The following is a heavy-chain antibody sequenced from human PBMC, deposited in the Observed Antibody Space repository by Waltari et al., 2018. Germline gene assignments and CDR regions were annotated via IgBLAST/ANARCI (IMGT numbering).Heavy chain of an antibody. Sequence: QVQLVQSGAEVKKPGSSVKVSCKASGGTFSSYAISWVRQAPGQGLEWMGGIIPSFGTANYAQKVQGRVTITADESTSTAYMELSSLRSEDTAVYYCARAPRGEGYKLSHFDYWGQGTLVTVSS. CDR2: IIPSFGTA. V-gene: IGHV1-69*12. J-gene: IGHJ4*02. CDR3: ARAPRGEGYKLSHFDY. D-gene: IGHD2-2*01. CDR1: GGTFSSYA.